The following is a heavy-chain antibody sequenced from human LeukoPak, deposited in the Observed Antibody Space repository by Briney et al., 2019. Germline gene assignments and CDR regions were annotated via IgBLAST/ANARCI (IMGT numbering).Heavy chain of an antibody. D-gene: IGHD6-13*01. CDR3: ARGRYSSSWYERRFDY. Sequence: PSETLSLTCAVYGGSFSGYYWSWIRQPPGKGLEWIGEINHSGSTNYNPSLKSRATISVDTSKNQFSLKLSSVTAADTAVYYCARGRYSSSWYERRFDYWGQGTLVTVSS. CDR1: GGSFSGYY. J-gene: IGHJ4*02. CDR2: INHSGST. V-gene: IGHV4-34*01.